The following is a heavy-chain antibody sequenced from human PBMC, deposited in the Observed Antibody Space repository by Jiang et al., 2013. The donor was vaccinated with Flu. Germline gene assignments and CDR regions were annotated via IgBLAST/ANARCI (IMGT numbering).Heavy chain of an antibody. V-gene: IGHV3-23*01. CDR1: GFTFSSYA. CDR2: ISGGGGSA. CDR3: AIRASGWSPIDY. J-gene: IGHJ4*02. Sequence: QLLESGGGLVQPGGSLRLSCAASGFTFSSYAMSWVRQAPGRGLEWVSAISGGGGSAYYADSVRGRFIISRDNSKNTLYLQMNSLRADDTAVYYCAIRASGWSPIDYWGQGTLVTVSS. D-gene: IGHD6-19*01.